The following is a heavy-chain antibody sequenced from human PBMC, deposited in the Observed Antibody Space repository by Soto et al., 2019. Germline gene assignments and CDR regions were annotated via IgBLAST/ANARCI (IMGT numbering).Heavy chain of an antibody. CDR1: GFTFSSYG. Sequence: GGSLRLSCAVSGFTFSSYGMRWVRQAPVKGLEWVAFISYDGSEKYYADSVKGRFTISRDNSKSTLYLQMNSLRAEDTAVFYCAKAGGPTYNYYGVEVWGQGTTVTVSS. CDR2: ISYDGSEK. D-gene: IGHD1-1*01. V-gene: IGHV3-30*18. J-gene: IGHJ6*02. CDR3: AKAGGPTYNYYGVEV.